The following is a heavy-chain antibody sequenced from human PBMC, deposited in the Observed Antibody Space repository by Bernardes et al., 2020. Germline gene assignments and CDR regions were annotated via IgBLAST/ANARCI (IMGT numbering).Heavy chain of an antibody. CDR2: THHSGTT. CDR3: ARVVPAGGMDV. V-gene: IGHV4-31*03. Sequence: SETLSLTCTVSGGSISSGSYYWSWIRQHPRKGLEWIGFTHHSGTTFDNPSLKSRLTISVDRSKSQFSLELTSVTDADTAVYYCARVVPAGGMDVWGQGTTVTVS. CDR1: GGSISSGSYY. J-gene: IGHJ6*02. D-gene: IGHD6-6*01.